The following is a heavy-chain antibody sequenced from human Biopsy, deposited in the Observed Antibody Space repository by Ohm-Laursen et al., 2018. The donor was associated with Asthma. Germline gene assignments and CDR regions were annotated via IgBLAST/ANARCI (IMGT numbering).Heavy chain of an antibody. D-gene: IGHD3-9*01. CDR2: VNTGNGDT. Sequence: SVKVSCKASGYNFISFAIHWVRQAPRQRLEWMGWVNTGNGDTKYSQKFQGRVTITRDTSASTAYMELRSLRAEDTATYYCARTYYDFLTGQVKDVFGVWGQGTMVTVSS. CDR1: GYNFISFA. CDR3: ARTYYDFLTGQVKDVFGV. J-gene: IGHJ3*01. V-gene: IGHV1-3*04.